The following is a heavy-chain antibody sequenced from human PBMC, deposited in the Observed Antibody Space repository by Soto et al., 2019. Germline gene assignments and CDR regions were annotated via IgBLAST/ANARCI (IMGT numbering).Heavy chain of an antibody. CDR3: VSDPFWRGHFPPKSTPFYNYGMDV. CDR1: GYTFTSYD. J-gene: IGHJ6*02. CDR2: MNPNSGNT. D-gene: IGHD3-3*01. V-gene: IGHV1-8*01. Sequence: ASVKVSCKASGYTFTSYDINWVRQATGQGPEWMGWMNPNSGNTGYVQKFQGRVTMTRDTSIRTAYLEVSSLRSEDTAVYYCVSDPFWRGHFPPKSTPFYNYGMDVWGQGTAVTVSS.